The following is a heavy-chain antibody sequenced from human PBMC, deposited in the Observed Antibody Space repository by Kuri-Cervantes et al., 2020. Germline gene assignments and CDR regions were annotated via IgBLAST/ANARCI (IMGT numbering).Heavy chain of an antibody. CDR2: ISAYNGNT. Sequence: ASVKVSCKASGYTFTSYGISWMRQAPGQGLEWMGWISAYNGNTNYAQNVQGRVIMTTGTSTSTVYMELRSLRSDDTAVYFCAREAFHSSSWHKSDDAFDIWGQGTMVTVSS. V-gene: IGHV1-18*01. D-gene: IGHD6-13*01. CDR3: AREAFHSSSWHKSDDAFDI. J-gene: IGHJ3*02. CDR1: GYTFTSYG.